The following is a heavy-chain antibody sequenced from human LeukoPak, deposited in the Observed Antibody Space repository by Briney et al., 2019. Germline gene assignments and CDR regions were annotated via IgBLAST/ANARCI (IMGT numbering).Heavy chain of an antibody. J-gene: IGHJ3*02. CDR3: GRKTGDMLTGYSIDI. CDR1: GGYFTNYY. D-gene: IGHD3-9*01. Sequence: SETLSLTCTVSGGYFTNYYWNWIRQPPGKGLEWIGFISYSGTKYNPSLNSRVTISEDTSKNQFSLRLSSVTAADTAVYYCGRKTGDMLTGYSIDIWGQGTMVTVSS. CDR2: ISYSGT. V-gene: IGHV4-59*01.